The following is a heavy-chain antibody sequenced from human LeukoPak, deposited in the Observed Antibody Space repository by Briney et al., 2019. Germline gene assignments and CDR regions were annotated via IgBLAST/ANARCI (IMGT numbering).Heavy chain of an antibody. CDR2: MYHSGST. J-gene: IGHJ6*03. CDR3: ARERQLVLLYYYMDV. Sequence: SETLSLTCAVYGGSFSGYYWGWIRQPPGKGLEWIGTMYHSGSTNYNPSLKSRVTISVDTSKNQFSLKLSSVTAADTAVYYCARERQLVLLYYYMDVWGKGTTVTVSS. V-gene: IGHV4-34*01. D-gene: IGHD6-13*01. CDR1: GGSFSGYY.